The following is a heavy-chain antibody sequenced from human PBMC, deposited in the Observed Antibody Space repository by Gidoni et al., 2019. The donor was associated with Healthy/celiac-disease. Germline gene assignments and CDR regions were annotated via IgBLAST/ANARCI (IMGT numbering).Heavy chain of an antibody. D-gene: IGHD3-22*01. J-gene: IGHJ4*02. CDR1: GYTFTSYG. CDR3: ARDLRYGSSGYYLPDY. CDR2: ISAYNGNT. Sequence: QVQLVQSGAEVKKPGASVKVSCKASGYTFTSYGLSWVRQAPGQGLEWMGWISAYNGNTNYAQKLQGRVTMTTDTSTSTAYMELRSLRSDDTAVYYCARDLRYGSSGYYLPDYWGQGTLVTVSS. V-gene: IGHV1-18*01.